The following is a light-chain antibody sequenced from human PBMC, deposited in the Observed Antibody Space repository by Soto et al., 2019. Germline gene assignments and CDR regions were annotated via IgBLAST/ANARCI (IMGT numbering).Light chain of an antibody. J-gene: IGLJ7*01. CDR3: TSYTSSSTLV. CDR1: SSDVGGSNY. CDR2: EVS. Sequence: QSVLTQPASVSGSPGQSITISCIGTSSDVGGSNYVSWYQQYPGKAPKLMIYEVSNRPSGVSDRFSGSKSGNTASLTISGLXXEXEADYYCTSYTSSSTLVFGGGTQLTVL. V-gene: IGLV2-14*01.